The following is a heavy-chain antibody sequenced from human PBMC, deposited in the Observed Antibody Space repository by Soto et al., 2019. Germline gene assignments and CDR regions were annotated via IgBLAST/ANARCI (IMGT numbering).Heavy chain of an antibody. CDR1: GGSISSYY. CDR3: ARQYGDYVRGAFDI. V-gene: IGHV4-59*01. CDR2: IYYSGST. Sequence: QVQLQESGPGLVKPSETLSLTCTVSGGSISSYYWSWIRQPPGKGLEWIGYIYYSGSTNYNPSLKSRVPISVDTSKNQFSLKLSSVTAADTAVYYCARQYGDYVRGAFDIWGQGTMVTVSS. J-gene: IGHJ3*02. D-gene: IGHD4-17*01.